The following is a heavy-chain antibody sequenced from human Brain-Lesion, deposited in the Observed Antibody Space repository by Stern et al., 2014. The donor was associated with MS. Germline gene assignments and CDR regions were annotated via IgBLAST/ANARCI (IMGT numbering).Heavy chain of an antibody. CDR1: GGSVSSTSYA. CDR3: AGEEDIRYCSGGSCTGNWFDP. Sequence: QVQLQESGPGLVKPSETLSLTCTVAGGSVSSTSYAWAWIRQPPGKGLEWIGTIYYSGNTYYSPSLKSRLTISLITSKNQFSLQRSSVTAADTAVYYCAGEEDIRYCSGGSCTGNWFDPWGQGTLVTVSS. V-gene: IGHV4-39*01. CDR2: IYYSGNT. J-gene: IGHJ5*02. D-gene: IGHD2-15*01.